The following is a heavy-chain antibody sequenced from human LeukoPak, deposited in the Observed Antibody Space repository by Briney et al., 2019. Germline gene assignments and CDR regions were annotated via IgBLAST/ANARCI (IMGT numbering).Heavy chain of an antibody. J-gene: IGHJ5*02. V-gene: IGHV1-69*06. CDR1: GGTFSSYA. CDR3: ASRYYDTLTGPNWFDP. Sequence: GASVKVSCKASGGTFSSYAISWVRQAPGQGLEWMGGIIPIFGTANYAQKFQGRVTITADKSTSTAYMELSSLRSEDTAVYYCASRYYDTLTGPNWFDPWGQGTLVTVSS. D-gene: IGHD3-9*01. CDR2: IIPIFGTA.